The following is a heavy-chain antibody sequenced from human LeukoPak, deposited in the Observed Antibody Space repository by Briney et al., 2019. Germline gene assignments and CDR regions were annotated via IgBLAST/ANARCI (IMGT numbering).Heavy chain of an antibody. CDR1: GFTFSSYA. CDR2: ISGSGGST. V-gene: IGHV3-23*01. CDR3: ARSVREVPSGLDY. J-gene: IGHJ4*02. Sequence: GGSLRLSCAASGFTFSSYAMSWVRQAPGKGLEWVSAISGSGGSTYYADSVKGRFTISRDNSKNTLYLQMNSLRAEDTAVYYCARSVREVPSGLDYWGQGTLVTVSS. D-gene: IGHD1-26*01.